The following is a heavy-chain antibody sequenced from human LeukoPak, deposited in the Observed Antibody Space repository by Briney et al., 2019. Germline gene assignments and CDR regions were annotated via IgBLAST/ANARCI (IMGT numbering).Heavy chain of an antibody. D-gene: IGHD3-3*01. V-gene: IGHV4-4*07. CDR1: GGSISSYY. J-gene: IGHJ4*02. Sequence: SETLSLTCTVSGGSISSYYWSWIRQPAGKGLEWIGRIYTSGSTNYSPSLKSRVTMSVDTSKNQFSLKLSSVTAADTAVYYCAREVNLRFLEWLIDYWGQGTLVTVSS. CDR2: IYTSGST. CDR3: AREVNLRFLEWLIDY.